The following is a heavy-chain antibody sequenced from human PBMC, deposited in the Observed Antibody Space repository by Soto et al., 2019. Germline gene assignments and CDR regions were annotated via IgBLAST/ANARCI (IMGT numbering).Heavy chain of an antibody. CDR1: GFTFSTYV. V-gene: IGHV3-21*02. CDR3: AREDGIVGTTSAFDY. Sequence: EVQLVESGGGLVKPGGSLRISCAASGFTFSTYVMNWVRQTPGNGLEWVSSINGRSNYIYYADSVKGRFTISRDNAKNSLYLQMNSLRAEDTAVYYCAREDGIVGTTSAFDYWGQGTLVPVSS. D-gene: IGHD1-26*01. J-gene: IGHJ4*02. CDR2: INGRSNYI.